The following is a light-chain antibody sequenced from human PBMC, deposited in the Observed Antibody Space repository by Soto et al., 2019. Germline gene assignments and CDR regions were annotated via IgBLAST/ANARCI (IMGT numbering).Light chain of an antibody. CDR3: AAWDDSLNGLVV. J-gene: IGLJ2*01. CDR1: SSNIGNDT. CDR2: RKD. V-gene: IGLV1-44*01. Sequence: QSVLPQPPSASGTPGQRVTISCSGGSSNIGNDTVNWYQQLPRTAPNLLIYRKDQRPSGVPDRFSGSKSGTSASLAISGLQSADEADYYCAAWDDSLNGLVVFGGGTKLTVL.